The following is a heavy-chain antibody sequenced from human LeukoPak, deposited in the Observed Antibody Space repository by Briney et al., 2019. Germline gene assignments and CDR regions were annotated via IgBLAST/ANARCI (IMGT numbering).Heavy chain of an antibody. CDR1: GYTFTSYG. CDR2: ISAYNGNT. D-gene: IGHD6-13*01. J-gene: IGHJ5*02. V-gene: IGHV1-18*01. CDR3: ARVESLQVQGYAAGPNWFDP. Sequence: ASVKVSCKASGYTFTSYGISWVRQAPGQGLEWMGWISAYNGNTNYAQKLQGRVTMTTDTSTSTAYMELRSQRSDDTAVYYCARVESLQVQGYAAGPNWFDPWGQGTLVTVSS.